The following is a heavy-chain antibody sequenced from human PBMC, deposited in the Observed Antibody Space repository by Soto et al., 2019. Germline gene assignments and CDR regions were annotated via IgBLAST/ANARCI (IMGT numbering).Heavy chain of an antibody. CDR3: ARAEVTTEGFDP. V-gene: IGHV3-33*01. D-gene: IGHD4-17*01. CDR1: GFTFSSYG. CDR2: IWYDGSNK. J-gene: IGHJ5*02. Sequence: QVQLVESGGGVVQPGRSLRLSCAASGFTFSSYGMHWVRQAPGKGLEWVAVIWYDGSNKYYADSVKGRFTISRDNSKNTLYLQMNSLRAEDTAVYYCARAEVTTEGFDPWGQGTLVTVSS.